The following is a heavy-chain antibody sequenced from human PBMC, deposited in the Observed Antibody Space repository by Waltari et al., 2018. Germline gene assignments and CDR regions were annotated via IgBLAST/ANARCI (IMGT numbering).Heavy chain of an antibody. J-gene: IGHJ6*02. D-gene: IGHD3-16*01. CDR3: VRSAFLDV. Sequence: EVQLVESGGGLVQPGGSVRLSCAASGFSFSTYWMNWARQAPGEGLVWVSRMKSDVSTTAYADSVKGRFTTSRDNAKNTLYLQMNSLRADDTAVYYCVRSAFLDVWGQGTTVTVSS. CDR2: MKSDVSTT. V-gene: IGHV3-74*01. CDR1: GFSFSTYW.